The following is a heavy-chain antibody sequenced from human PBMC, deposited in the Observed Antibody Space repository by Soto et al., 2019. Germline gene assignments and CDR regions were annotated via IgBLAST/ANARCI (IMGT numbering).Heavy chain of an antibody. J-gene: IGHJ5*02. CDR3: ARDYDILTGYYPLYKWFDP. CDR2: INAGNGNT. CDR1: GYTFTSYA. Sequence: VASVKVSCKASGYTFTSYAMHWVRQAPGQRLEWMGWINAGNGNTKYSQKFQGRVTITRDTSASTAYMELSSLRSEDTAVYYCARDYDILTGYYPLYKWFDPWGQGTLVTVS. V-gene: IGHV1-3*01. D-gene: IGHD3-9*01.